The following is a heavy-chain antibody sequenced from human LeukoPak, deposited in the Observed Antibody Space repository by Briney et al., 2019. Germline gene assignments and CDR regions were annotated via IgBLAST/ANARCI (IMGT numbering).Heavy chain of an antibody. V-gene: IGHV3-74*01. J-gene: IGHJ4*02. D-gene: IGHD3-10*01. Sequence: GGSLRLSCAASGFTFSNYWMHWVRQAPGKGLVWVSRINYDGSSTSCADSVKGRFTISRDNSKSTLYIQMNSLRAEDTAVYYCARAKPKNMVRGLIMRRESRYYFDYWGQGTLVAVSS. CDR1: GFTFSNYW. CDR3: ARAKPKNMVRGLIMRRESRYYFDY. CDR2: INYDGSST.